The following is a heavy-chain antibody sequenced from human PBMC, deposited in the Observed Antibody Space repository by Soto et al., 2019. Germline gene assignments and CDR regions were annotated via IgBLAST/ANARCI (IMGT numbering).Heavy chain of an antibody. J-gene: IGHJ5*02. CDR1: GLSLSTSGEA. Sequence: QITLKESGPTLVKPTQTLTLTCTFSGLSLSTSGEAVGWIRQPPGKALEWLALIYWDDDKRYNPTLKTRLTITKDTSKNQVVLTLTSMDPVDTATYYCAHYVSTSPAGWFDPWGQGILVTVSS. CDR2: IYWDDDK. D-gene: IGHD3-10*02. V-gene: IGHV2-5*02. CDR3: AHYVSTSPAGWFDP.